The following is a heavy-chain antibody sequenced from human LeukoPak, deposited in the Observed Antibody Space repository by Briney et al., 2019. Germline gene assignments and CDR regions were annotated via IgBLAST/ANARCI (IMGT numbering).Heavy chain of an antibody. D-gene: IGHD2-2*01. CDR2: IKQDESEK. Sequence: GGSLRLSCSASGFTFSNYWMSWVHQAPGKGLEWVANIKQDESEKYYVDSVKGRFTISRDNAKSSLYLQMNSLRAEDTAVYYCARALDSSSSRYQAFEEWGQGTLVTVSS. J-gene: IGHJ4*02. CDR3: ARALDSSSSRYQAFEE. V-gene: IGHV3-7*01. CDR1: GFTFSNYW.